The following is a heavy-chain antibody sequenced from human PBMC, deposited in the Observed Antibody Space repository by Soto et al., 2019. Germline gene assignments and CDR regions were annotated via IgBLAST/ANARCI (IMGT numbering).Heavy chain of an antibody. CDR2: IIPIFGTA. D-gene: IGHD3-16*01. CDR3: ARENGGVGAYNSFDN. CDR1: GGTFSSYA. J-gene: IGHJ3*02. Sequence: QVQLVQSGAEVKKPGSSVKVSCKASGGTFSSYAISWVRQAPGQGLEWMGGIIPIFGTANYAQKFQGRVKVTADKSPNTAYMELYILGSEDTAVDLCARENGGVGAYNSFDNWGQGTMVTVSS. V-gene: IGHV1-69*06.